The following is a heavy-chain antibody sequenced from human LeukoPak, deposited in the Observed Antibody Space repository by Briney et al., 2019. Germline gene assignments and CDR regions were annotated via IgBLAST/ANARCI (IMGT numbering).Heavy chain of an antibody. CDR3: ARVGDSGSYLSSCYYYYGMDV. CDR1: GSTFSSYA. CDR2: IIPILGIA. V-gene: IGHV1-69*04. J-gene: IGHJ6*02. Sequence: SVRLSCKASGSTFSSYAISWVRQAPGQGLEWMGRIIPILGIANYAQKFQGRVTITADKSTSTAYMELSSLRSEDTAVYYCARVGDSGSYLSSCYYYYGMDVWGQGTTVTVSS. D-gene: IGHD3-10*01.